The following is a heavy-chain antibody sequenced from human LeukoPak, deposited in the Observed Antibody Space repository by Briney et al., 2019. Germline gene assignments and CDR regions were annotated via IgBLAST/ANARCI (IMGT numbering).Heavy chain of an antibody. Sequence: PSETLSLTCTVSGGSISSYYWSWIRQPPGKGLEWIGYIYYSGSTNYNPSLKSRVTISVDTSKNQFSLKLSSVTAADTAVYYCAKVVNDFWSGYPGGYYYYYMDVWGKGTTVTVSS. J-gene: IGHJ6*03. D-gene: IGHD3-3*01. CDR1: GGSISSYY. CDR3: AKVVNDFWSGYPGGYYYYYMDV. V-gene: IGHV4-59*01. CDR2: IYYSGST.